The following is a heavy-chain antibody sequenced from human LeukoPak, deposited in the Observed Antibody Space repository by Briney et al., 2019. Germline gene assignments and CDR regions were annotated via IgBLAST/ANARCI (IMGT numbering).Heavy chain of an antibody. V-gene: IGHV1-18*01. CDR1: GYTFTSYG. CDR2: ISAYNGNT. D-gene: IGHD1-14*01. CDR3: LSAMSGIGCADF. Sequence: GASVKVSCKASGYTFTSYGISWVRQAPGQGLEWMGWISAYNGNTNYAQKLQGRVTMTTDTYKRKDSMEVRRLRAGQRDGYFLLSAMSGIGCADFWGQGPLVTASS. J-gene: IGHJ4*02.